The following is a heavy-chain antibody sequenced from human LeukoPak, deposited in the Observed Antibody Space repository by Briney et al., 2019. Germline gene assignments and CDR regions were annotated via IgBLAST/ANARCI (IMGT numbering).Heavy chain of an antibody. V-gene: IGHV3-7*04. Sequence: GGSLRLSFAASGFTFSSYWMSWVRQAPGKGLEWVANIKQDGSEKYYVDSVKGRFTISRDNAKNSLYLQMNSLRAEDAAVYYCARVEYDFWSGLDPRGAPDYWGQGTLVTVSS. CDR2: IKQDGSEK. D-gene: IGHD3-3*01. CDR3: ARVEYDFWSGLDPRGAPDY. CDR1: GFTFSSYW. J-gene: IGHJ4*02.